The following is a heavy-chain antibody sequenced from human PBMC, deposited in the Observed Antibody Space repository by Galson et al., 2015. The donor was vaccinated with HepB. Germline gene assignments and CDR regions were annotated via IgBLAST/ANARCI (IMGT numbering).Heavy chain of an antibody. V-gene: IGHV3-48*01. CDR1: GFTFSSYA. CDR3: VSYPDDYGDH. J-gene: IGHJ4*02. D-gene: IGHD1-14*01. CDR2: ISGGSSSI. Sequence: SLRLSCAASGFTFSSYAMNWVRQAPGKGPEWVSYISGGSSSIYYADSVKGRFTISRDNAKNSLYLQMNNLRAEDTAVYYCVSYPDDYGDHWGQGTLVTVSS.